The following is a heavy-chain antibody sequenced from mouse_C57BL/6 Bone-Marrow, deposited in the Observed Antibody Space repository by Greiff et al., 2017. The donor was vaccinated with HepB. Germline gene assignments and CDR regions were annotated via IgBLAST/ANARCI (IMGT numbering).Heavy chain of an antibody. CDR3: TREGITTAAY. D-gene: IGHD1-2*01. J-gene: IGHJ3*01. CDR1: GYTFTDYE. V-gene: IGHV1-15*01. CDR2: IDPETGGT. Sequence: VKLQESGAELVRPGASVTLSCKASGYTFTDYEMHWVKQTPVHGLEWIGAIDPETGGTAYNQKFKGKAILTADKSSSTAYMELRSLTSEDSAVYYCTREGITTAAYWGQGTLVTVSA.